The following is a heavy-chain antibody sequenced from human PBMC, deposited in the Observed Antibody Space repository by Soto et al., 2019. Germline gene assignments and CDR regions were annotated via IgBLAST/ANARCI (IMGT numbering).Heavy chain of an antibody. D-gene: IGHD2-15*01. V-gene: IGHV4-34*01. CDR2: INHSGST. Sequence: QVQLQQWGAGLLKPSETLSLTCAVYGGSFSGYYWSWIRQPPGKGLEWIGEINHSGSTNYNPSLRGRFTISEDTPKNQFPLKRSSVPAGDTAVYYGAGPGILVVVPATPVWFDPGGPGTLFT. J-gene: IGHJ5*02. CDR3: AGPGILVVVPATPVWFDP. CDR1: GGSFSGYY.